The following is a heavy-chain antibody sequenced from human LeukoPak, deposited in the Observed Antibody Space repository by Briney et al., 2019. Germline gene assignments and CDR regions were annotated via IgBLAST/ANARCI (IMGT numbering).Heavy chain of an antibody. CDR3: ARPAYCGGNCYYFPDY. J-gene: IGHJ4*02. Sequence: GGSLRLSCAASGFTFSDYFMSWIRQAPGKGLEWLSHISSSGTGYYTDSVKGRATISRENAKNSLYLQMNSLRAEDTAVYYCARPAYCGGNCYYFPDYWGQGTLVTVSS. CDR1: GFTFSDYF. CDR2: ISSSGTG. V-gene: IGHV3-11*04. D-gene: IGHD2-21*02.